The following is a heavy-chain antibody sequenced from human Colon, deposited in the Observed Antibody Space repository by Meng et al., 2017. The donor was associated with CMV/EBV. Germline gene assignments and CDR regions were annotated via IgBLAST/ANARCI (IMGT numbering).Heavy chain of an antibody. CDR2: MKYDGSEK. J-gene: IGHJ4*02. CDR1: GFTLSSYW. Sequence: GGSLRLSCAASGFTLSSYWMTWVRQAPGKGLEWVANMKYDGSEKYYVDSVKGRFTISRDNSKNLLYLQMNSLRAEDTAVYYCARGRIIFGVVTPPTYWGQGTLVTVSS. D-gene: IGHD3-3*01. CDR3: ARGRIIFGVVTPPTY. V-gene: IGHV3-7*01.